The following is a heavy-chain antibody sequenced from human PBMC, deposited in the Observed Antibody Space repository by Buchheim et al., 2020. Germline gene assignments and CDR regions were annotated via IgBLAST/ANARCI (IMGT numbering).Heavy chain of an antibody. CDR1: GFTFGDYA. CDR3: TRVPEVYFDY. V-gene: IGHV3-49*04. Sequence: EVQLVESGGGLVQPGRSLRLSCTASGFTFGDYAMGWVRQAPGKGLEWVGFIRSKAYYGTTDYAAPVKGRFAISRDDSKSIAYLQMNSLKTEDTGVYYCTRVPEVYFDYWGQGTL. CDR2: IRSKAYYGTT. J-gene: IGHJ4*02.